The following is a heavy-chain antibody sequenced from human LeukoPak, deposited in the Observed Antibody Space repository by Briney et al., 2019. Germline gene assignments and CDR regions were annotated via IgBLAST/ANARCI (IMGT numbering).Heavy chain of an antibody. CDR3: ARYYSNSWFDP. V-gene: IGHV4-34*01. J-gene: IGHJ5*02. CDR1: XXSFSGYY. Sequence: SETLSLTCAVYXXSFSGYYWSWIRQPPXXXXEWIGEINHSGSTNYNPSLKSRVTISVDTSKNQFSLKLSSVTAAGTAVYYCARYYSNSWFDPWGQGTLVTVSS. D-gene: IGHD4-11*01. CDR2: INHSGST.